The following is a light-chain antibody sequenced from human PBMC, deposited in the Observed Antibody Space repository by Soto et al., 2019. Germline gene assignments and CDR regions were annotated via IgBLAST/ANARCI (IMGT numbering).Light chain of an antibody. J-gene: IGKJ4*01. Sequence: EIVLTQSPATQSLSPGERATLSCRASQSVSSYLAWYQQKPGQAPRLLIYDASNRATGIPARFSGSGSGTDFTLTISSLEPEDFAVYYCQQRSNWPSSLTFGGGTKVEIK. CDR3: QQRSNWPSSLT. CDR1: QSVSSY. CDR2: DAS. V-gene: IGKV3-11*01.